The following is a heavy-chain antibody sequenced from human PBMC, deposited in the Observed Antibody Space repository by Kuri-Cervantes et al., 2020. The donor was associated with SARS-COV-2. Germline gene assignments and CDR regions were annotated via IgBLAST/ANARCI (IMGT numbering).Heavy chain of an antibody. D-gene: IGHD3-9*01. J-gene: IGHJ2*01. V-gene: IGHV4-39*01. CDR2: IYYSGST. CDR1: GGSISSSSYY. CDR3: ARHRLLGYDILTGYYETDWYFDL. Sequence: SETLSPTCTVSGGSISSSSYYWGWIRQPPGKGLEWIGSIYYSGSTYYNPSLKSRVTISVDTSKNQFSLKLSSVTAADTAVYYCARHRLLGYDILTGYYETDWYFDLWGRGTLVTVSS.